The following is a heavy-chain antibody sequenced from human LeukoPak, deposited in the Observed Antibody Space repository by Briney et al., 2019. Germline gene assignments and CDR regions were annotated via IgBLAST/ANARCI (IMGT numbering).Heavy chain of an antibody. V-gene: IGHV4-34*01. Sequence: SETLSLTCAVYGGSFSGYYWSWIRQPPGKGLEWIGEINHSGSTNYNPSLKSRVTISVDTSKNQFSLKLSSVTAADTAVYYCARDAASGLPGIAVAGTGDYWGQGTLVTVSS. J-gene: IGHJ4*02. CDR2: INHSGST. CDR3: ARDAASGLPGIAVAGTGDY. D-gene: IGHD6-19*01. CDR1: GGSFSGYY.